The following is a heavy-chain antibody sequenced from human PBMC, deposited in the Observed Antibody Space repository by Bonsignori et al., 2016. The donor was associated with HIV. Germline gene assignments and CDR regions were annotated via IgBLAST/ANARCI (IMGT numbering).Heavy chain of an antibody. CDR3: ASGDILEGYYFDY. J-gene: IGHJ4*02. Sequence: WIRQPPGKGLEWIGRIYTSGSTNYNPSLKSRVTMSVDTSKNQFSLKLSSVTAADTAVYYCASGDILEGYYFDYWGQGTLVTVSS. V-gene: IGHV4-4*07. CDR2: IYTSGST. D-gene: IGHD3-9*01.